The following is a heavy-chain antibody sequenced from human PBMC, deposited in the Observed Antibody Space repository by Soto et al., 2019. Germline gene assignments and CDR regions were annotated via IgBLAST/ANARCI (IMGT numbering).Heavy chain of an antibody. V-gene: IGHV1-69*13. J-gene: IGHJ6*02. Sequence: ASVKVSCKASGGTFSSYAISWVRQAPGQGLEWMGGIIPIFGTANYAQKFQGRVTITADESTSTAYMELSSLRSEDTAVYYCARGSVEAHVDTAMVIYYYYGMDVWGQGTTVTVSS. CDR3: ARGSVEAHVDTAMVIYYYYGMDV. CDR2: IIPIFGTA. D-gene: IGHD5-18*01. CDR1: GGTFSSYA.